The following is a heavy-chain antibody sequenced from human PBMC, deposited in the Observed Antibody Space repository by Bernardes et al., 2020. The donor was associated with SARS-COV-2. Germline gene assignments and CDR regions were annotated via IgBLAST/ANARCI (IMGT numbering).Heavy chain of an antibody. Sequence: GGSLRLSCAASGFAFSTSAMNWVRQAPGKGLEWLSTIRGSSDATYYAPSVKGRFTISRDKSKNTLYLQMNSLTAEDTAIYSCAKDVASGWLDHWGQGTLVTVSS. J-gene: IGHJ4*02. CDR1: GFAFSTSA. CDR3: AKDVASGWLDH. D-gene: IGHD6-19*01. V-gene: IGHV3-23*01. CDR2: IRGSSDAT.